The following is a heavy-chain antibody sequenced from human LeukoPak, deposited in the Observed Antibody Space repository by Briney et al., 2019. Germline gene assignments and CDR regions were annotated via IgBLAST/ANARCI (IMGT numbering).Heavy chain of an antibody. J-gene: IGHJ6*03. CDR2: IQYDGSNE. D-gene: IGHD2-8*01. CDR1: RFTLSSYG. Sequence: GGSLRLSCAASRFTLSSYGMHWVRQAPGKVLEWVAYIQYDGSNEQYAHSVKGRFRISRHSSKNILYLQMNSLRAEDTAVYYCAKDRCSNGIGCYYYYMDVWGKGTTVTISS. V-gene: IGHV3-30*02. CDR3: AKDRCSNGIGCYYYYMDV.